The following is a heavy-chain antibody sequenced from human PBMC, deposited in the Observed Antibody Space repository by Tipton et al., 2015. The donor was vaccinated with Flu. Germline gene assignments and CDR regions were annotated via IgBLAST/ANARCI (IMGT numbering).Heavy chain of an antibody. CDR3: ARDGPEWNYFSYMDV. V-gene: IGHV4-39*02. Sequence: TLSLTCIVSGESITSTSYYWGWIRQPPGKGLEWIGSFYYTGDTFYKPSLKSRATISVDMSKKQFSLNLSSVTAADTAVYYCARDGPEWNYFSYMDVWGNGTTVTVSS. CDR1: GESITSTSYY. CDR2: FYYTGDT. J-gene: IGHJ6*03. D-gene: IGHD1-7*01.